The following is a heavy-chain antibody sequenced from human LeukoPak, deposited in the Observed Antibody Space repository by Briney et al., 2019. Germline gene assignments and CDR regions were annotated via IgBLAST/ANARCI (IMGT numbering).Heavy chain of an antibody. Sequence: GGSLRLSCAASGFTFSSYSMNWVRQAPGKGLEWVSSISSSSSYIYYADSVKGRFTISRDNAKSSLYLQMNSLRAEDTAVYYCASNAYYNFWSPSFDYWGQGTLVTVSS. V-gene: IGHV3-21*01. CDR2: ISSSSSYI. CDR1: GFTFSSYS. D-gene: IGHD3-3*01. J-gene: IGHJ4*02. CDR3: ASNAYYNFWSPSFDY.